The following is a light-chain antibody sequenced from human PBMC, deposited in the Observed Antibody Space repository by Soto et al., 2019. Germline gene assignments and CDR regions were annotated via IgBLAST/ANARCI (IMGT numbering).Light chain of an antibody. J-gene: IGKJ2*01. CDR2: DAS. CDR1: QSIGRW. CDR3: QQYDNLPLYT. V-gene: IGKV1-5*01. Sequence: DIQMTQSPSTLSAFVGDRVTITCRASQSIGRWLAWYQQKPGKAPKLLIYDASSLESGVPSRFSGSGSGTDFTFTISSLQPEDIATYYCQQYDNLPLYTFGQGTKLEIK.